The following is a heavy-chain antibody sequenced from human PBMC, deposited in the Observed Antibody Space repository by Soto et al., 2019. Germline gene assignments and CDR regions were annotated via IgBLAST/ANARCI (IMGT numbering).Heavy chain of an antibody. J-gene: IGHJ2*01. V-gene: IGHV3-23*01. Sequence: EVQLLESGGGLVQPGGSLRLSCAASGFTFSSYAMNWVRQAPGKGLEWVSLIGGDGGSTYYADSVRGRFTISRDNSNNTLYLQMNSLRAEDTAIYYCAKAYSSIWSHWYFDLWGLGTLVTVSS. CDR1: GFTFSSYA. CDR2: IGGDGGST. CDR3: AKAYSSIWSHWYFDL. D-gene: IGHD6-13*01.